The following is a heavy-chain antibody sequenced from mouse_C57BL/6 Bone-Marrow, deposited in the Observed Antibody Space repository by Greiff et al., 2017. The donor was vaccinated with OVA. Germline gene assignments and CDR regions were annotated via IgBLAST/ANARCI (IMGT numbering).Heavy chain of an antibody. CDR3: APRRGRGYYAMDY. CDR2: INPNNGGT. CDR1: GYTFTDYY. V-gene: IGHV1-26*01. J-gene: IGHJ4*01. D-gene: IGHD2-12*01. Sequence: VQLQQSGPELVKPGASVKISCKASGYTFTDYYMNWVKQSHGKSLEWIGDINPNNGGTSYNQKFKGKATLTVDKSSSTAYMELRSLTSEDSAVYYCAPRRGRGYYAMDYWGQGTSVTVSS.